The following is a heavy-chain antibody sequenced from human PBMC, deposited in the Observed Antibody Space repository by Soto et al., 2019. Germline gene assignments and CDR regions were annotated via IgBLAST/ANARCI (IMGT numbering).Heavy chain of an antibody. Sequence: EVQLVESGGGLAQPGGSLRLSCAASGFTFSSDAMDWVRQAPGKGLEYVSGISSNGIGTYYASSVKGRFTISRDNSRDTVYLQMASLRAEDIAVYYFARRARADYYYMDVWGKGTTGTV. J-gene: IGHJ6*03. CDR3: ARRARADYYYMDV. CDR1: GFTFSSDA. V-gene: IGHV3-64*01. D-gene: IGHD6-6*01. CDR2: ISSNGIGT.